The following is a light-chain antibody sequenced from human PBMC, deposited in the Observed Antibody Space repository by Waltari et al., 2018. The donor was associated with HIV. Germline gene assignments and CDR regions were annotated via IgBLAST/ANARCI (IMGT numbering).Light chain of an antibody. CDR2: KAS. V-gene: IGKV2-30*01. J-gene: IGKJ1*01. Sequence: DSVMTQSPLALSVTVGQPASISCQSSPALVYLPGYIPLNWVRQRPGQSPRPLTYKASRLKWGVPDRFSGSGSGSEFTLNISRVEPEDVGVYYCMQATSGPPGSIGQGTKLEIK. CDR1: PALVYLPGYIP. CDR3: MQATSGPPGS.